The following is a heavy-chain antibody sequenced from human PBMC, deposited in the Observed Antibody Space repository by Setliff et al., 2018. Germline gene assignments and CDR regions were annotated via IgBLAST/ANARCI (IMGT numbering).Heavy chain of an antibody. CDR2: ISGSGVST. V-gene: IGHV3-23*01. CDR3: ARDTPPDTAMVQQFDY. D-gene: IGHD5-18*01. CDR1: GFTFSSYA. J-gene: IGHJ4*02. Sequence: GGSLRLSCATSGFTFSSYAMSWVRQAPGKGLEWVSAISGSGVSTYYADSVKGRFTISRDNSKNTLYLQMNSLRAEDTALYYCARDTPPDTAMVQQFDYWGQGTLVTVSS.